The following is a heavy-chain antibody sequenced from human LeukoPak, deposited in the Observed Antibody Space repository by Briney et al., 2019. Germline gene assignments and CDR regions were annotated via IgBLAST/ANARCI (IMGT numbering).Heavy chain of an antibody. CDR3: ARDRSSFSYAFDI. CDR1: GGTFSSYA. D-gene: IGHD6-6*01. J-gene: IGHJ3*02. CDR2: IIPIFGTA. V-gene: IGHV1-69*13. Sequence: SVKVSCKASGGTFSSYAISWVRQAPGQGLEWMGGIIPIFGTANYAQKFQGRVTITADESTSTAYMELSSLRSEDTAVYYCARDRSSFSYAFDIWGQGTMVTVSS.